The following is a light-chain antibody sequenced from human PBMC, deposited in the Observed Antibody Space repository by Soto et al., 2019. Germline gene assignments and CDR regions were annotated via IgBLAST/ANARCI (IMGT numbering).Light chain of an antibody. CDR2: EVS. J-gene: IGLJ1*01. Sequence: QSVLTQPPSASGSFGQSVTISCTGTSSDVGGYNYVSWYQQHPGKAPKLMIYEVSERPSGVPDRFSGSKSGNTASLTLSGLQVDDEADYYCSSYSGTNYHYVFGTGTKVTVL. V-gene: IGLV2-8*01. CDR3: SSYSGTNYHYV. CDR1: SSDVGGYNY.